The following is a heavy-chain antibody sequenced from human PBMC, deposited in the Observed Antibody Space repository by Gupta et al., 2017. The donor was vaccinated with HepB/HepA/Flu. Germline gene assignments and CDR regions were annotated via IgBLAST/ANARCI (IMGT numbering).Heavy chain of an antibody. CDR2: IYYSGST. CDR3: ARRPIVGATNFDY. CDR1: GGSISSSSYY. V-gene: IGHV4-39*01. Sequence: QLQLQESGPGLVKPSETLSLTCTVSGGSISSSSYYWGWIRQPPGKGLEWIGSIYYSGSTYYNPSLKSRVTISVDTSKNQFSLKLSSVTAADTAVYYCARRPIVGATNFDYWGQGTLVTVYS. D-gene: IGHD1-26*01. J-gene: IGHJ4*02.